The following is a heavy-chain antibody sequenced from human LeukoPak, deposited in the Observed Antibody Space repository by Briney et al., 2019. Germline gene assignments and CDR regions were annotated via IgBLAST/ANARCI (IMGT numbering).Heavy chain of an antibody. CDR2: INQDGSKE. V-gene: IGHV3-7*01. Sequence: GGSLRLSCTDSGVIFSNYWWTWVRQAPGKGLEWVAQINQDGSKEYYIDSVKARFSISRDNARNSLSLQMNSLRAEDTAVYYCVRDGGVSGYDLLDYWGQGTLVTVSS. D-gene: IGHD5-12*01. J-gene: IGHJ4*02. CDR3: VRDGGVSGYDLLDY. CDR1: GVIFSNYW.